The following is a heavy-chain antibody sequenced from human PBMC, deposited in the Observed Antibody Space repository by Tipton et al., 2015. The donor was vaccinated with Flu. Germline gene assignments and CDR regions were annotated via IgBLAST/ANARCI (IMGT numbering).Heavy chain of an antibody. J-gene: IGHJ4*02. D-gene: IGHD4-23*01. CDR3: AREFYGGNSGSFDY. V-gene: IGHV3-53*01. CDR2: IYSGGST. CDR1: GFTVSSNY. Sequence: VQLVQSGGGLIQPGGSLRLSCAASGFTVSSNYMSWVRQAPGKGLEWVSVIYSGGSTYYADSVKGRFTISRDNSKNTLYLQINSLRAEDTAVYYCAREFYGGNSGSFDYWGQGTLVTVSS.